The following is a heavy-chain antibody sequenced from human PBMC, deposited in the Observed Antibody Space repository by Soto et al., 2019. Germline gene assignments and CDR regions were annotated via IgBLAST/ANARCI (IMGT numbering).Heavy chain of an antibody. J-gene: IGHJ3*01. Sequence: VQVVESGGGVVQPGRSLRLSCAASGFILNNYAMSWVRQAPGKGLEWVSTIGGTDGDSDGVPWYEDSVKGRFTISRDSSANTLFLHMDNLRAEDSALYYCVKRGRNWGAFDFWGQGTTVVVSS. CDR3: VKRGRNWGAFDF. CDR2: IGGTDGDSDGVP. D-gene: IGHD7-27*01. V-gene: IGHV3-23*04. CDR1: GFILNNYA.